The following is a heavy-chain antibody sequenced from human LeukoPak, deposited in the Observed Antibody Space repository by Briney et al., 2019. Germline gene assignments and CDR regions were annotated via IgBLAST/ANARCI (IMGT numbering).Heavy chain of an antibody. V-gene: IGHV4-4*07. D-gene: IGHD4/OR15-4a*01. J-gene: IGHJ5*02. CDR3: ARELPDYGDNHWFDP. CDR2: IYSSGDT. CDR1: GGYIDQYY. Sequence: SETLSLTCSVSGGYIDQYYWSWIRQPAGKGLEWLGRIYSSGDTVYNPSLKGRLTMSVDMSKNQLTLKVRSITAADTAVSFCARELPDYGDNHWFDPWGQGILVTVSS.